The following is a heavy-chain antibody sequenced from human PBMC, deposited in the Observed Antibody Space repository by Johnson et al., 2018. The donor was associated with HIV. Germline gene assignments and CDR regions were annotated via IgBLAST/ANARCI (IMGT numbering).Heavy chain of an antibody. J-gene: IGHJ3*02. V-gene: IGHV3-11*01. D-gene: IGHD6-6*01. CDR2: ISSSGRTT. CDR3: ARDLSYSSSSTGAFDI. CDR1: GFTFSDYY. Sequence: QVQLVESGGGLVKPGGSLRLSCAASGFTFSDYYMSWIRQAPGKGLEWVSYISSSGRTTYYADSVKGRFTISRDNAKNSLYLQMNSLGAEETAVYYCARDLSYSSSSTGAFDIWGQGTMVTVSS.